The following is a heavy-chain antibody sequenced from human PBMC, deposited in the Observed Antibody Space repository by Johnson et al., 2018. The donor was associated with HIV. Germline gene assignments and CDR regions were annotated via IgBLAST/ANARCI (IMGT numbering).Heavy chain of an antibody. J-gene: IGHJ3*02. CDR1: GFTFNDYG. V-gene: IGHV3-20*04. Sequence: VQLVEFGGGVVRPGGSLRLSCAASGFTFNDYGMSWVRQAPGKGLEWVSGINWNGGGTGYADSVKGRFTISRDNAKNSLYVQMSSRRAEDTALYYCARAINSGYYQAFDIWGQWTMVTVSS. D-gene: IGHD5-12*01. CDR3: ARAINSGYYQAFDI. CDR2: INWNGGGT.